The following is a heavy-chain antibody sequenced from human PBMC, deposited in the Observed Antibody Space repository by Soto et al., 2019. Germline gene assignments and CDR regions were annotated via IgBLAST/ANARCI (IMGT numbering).Heavy chain of an antibody. CDR3: VKVRYSSPMGYYYGMDV. CDR1: RVAFSKFI. J-gene: IGHJ6*02. D-gene: IGHD6-19*01. V-gene: IGHV1-69*13. CDR2: IIPIFGTA. Sequence: SVKVSCKASRVAFSKFIVTWVRQAPGLGLEWVGGIIPIFGTANYAQKFQGRVTITADESTSTSYMEVNNLRSEDTAVYYCVKVRYSSPMGYYYGMDVWGQGTTVTVSS.